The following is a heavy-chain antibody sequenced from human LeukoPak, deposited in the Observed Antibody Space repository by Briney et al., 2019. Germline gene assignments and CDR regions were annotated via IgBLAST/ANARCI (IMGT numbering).Heavy chain of an antibody. CDR2: IMSTFGPA. D-gene: IGHD5-18*01. CDR3: AREDTDLVTDGFDV. V-gene: IGHV1-69*01. J-gene: IGHJ3*01. Sequence: GASVKVSCKASGGTFSSNAISWVRQARGQGLEWMGGIMSTFGPAVYAVKFQGRVTITADESTSTAYMQMSSLTSEDTAVYYCAREDTDLVTDGFDVWGQGTVVTVSP. CDR1: GGTFSSNA.